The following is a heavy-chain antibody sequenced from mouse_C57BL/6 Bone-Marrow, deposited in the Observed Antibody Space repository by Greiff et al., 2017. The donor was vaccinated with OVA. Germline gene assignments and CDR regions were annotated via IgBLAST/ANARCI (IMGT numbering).Heavy chain of an antibody. V-gene: IGHV5-4*01. J-gene: IGHJ2*01. CDR3: ARERGYDYEGDD. Sequence: EVKLMESGGGLVKPGGSLKLSCAASGFTFSSYAMSWVRQTPEKRLEWVATISDGGSYTYYPDNVKGRFTISRDNAKNNLYLQMSHLKSEDTAMYYCARERGYDYEGDDWGQGTTLTVSS. D-gene: IGHD2-4*01. CDR1: GFTFSSYA. CDR2: ISDGGSYT.